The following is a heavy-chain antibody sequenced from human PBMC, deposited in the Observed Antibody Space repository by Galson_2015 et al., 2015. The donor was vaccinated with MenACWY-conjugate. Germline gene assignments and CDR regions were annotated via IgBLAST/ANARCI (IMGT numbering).Heavy chain of an antibody. J-gene: IGHJ4*02. V-gene: IGHV3-74*01. CDR1: GFIFNTYW. CDR2: IDPGGSST. CDR3: AKTRGASFYFDS. Sequence: SLRLSCAASGFIFNTYWMHWVRHAPGKGLVWVSRIDPGGSSTTYAASVKDRFTISGDNAKNTLYLQMNSLRPEDTAVFYCAKTRGASFYFDSWGQGTLVTVSS. D-gene: IGHD1-26*01.